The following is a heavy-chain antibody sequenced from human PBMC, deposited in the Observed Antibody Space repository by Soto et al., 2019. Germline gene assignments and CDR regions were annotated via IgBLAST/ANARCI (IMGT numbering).Heavy chain of an antibody. CDR2: SSYDGRET. CDR1: DFDFSSYG. Sequence: GGSLRLSCAASDFDFSSYGIHWVRQAPGKRLEWVAASSYDGRETFYADSAKGRFTVSKEMSKNTAFLQMNALRHEDTAVYFCARDSGWPILNFDNWGQGTPVTVSS. CDR3: ARDSGWPILNFDN. V-gene: IGHV3-30*03. J-gene: IGHJ4*02. D-gene: IGHD3-10*01.